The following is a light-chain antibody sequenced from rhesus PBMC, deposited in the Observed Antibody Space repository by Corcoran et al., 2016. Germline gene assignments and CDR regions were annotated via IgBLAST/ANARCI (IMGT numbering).Light chain of an antibody. CDR3: IQSTKEYS. CDR2: KVT. V-gene: IGKV2S2*01. CDR1: QSLLHINGNTS. J-gene: IGKJ2*01. Sequence: DIVMTQTPLSLPVTPGEPASISCRSSQSLLHINGNTSLDWYLQKPGQSPRLLSYKVTNRESGVPDRYRGSGSGTDFTLKISRVEPEDVGAYYSIQSTKEYSFGQGTKVEIK.